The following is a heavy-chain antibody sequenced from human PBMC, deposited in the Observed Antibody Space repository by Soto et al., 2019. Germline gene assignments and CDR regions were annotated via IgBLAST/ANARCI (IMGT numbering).Heavy chain of an antibody. D-gene: IGHD3-22*01. CDR3: ARNYYTAPFDY. Sequence: SETLSLTCTVSGASISRYYWSWIRQPPGKGLEWIGYISDSGSTDYNPSLKGRVTISVDTSKNQFSLKLNSVTAADTAVYYCARNYYTAPFDYWGRGTLVTVS. V-gene: IGHV4-59*08. CDR1: GASISRYY. CDR2: ISDSGST. J-gene: IGHJ4*02.